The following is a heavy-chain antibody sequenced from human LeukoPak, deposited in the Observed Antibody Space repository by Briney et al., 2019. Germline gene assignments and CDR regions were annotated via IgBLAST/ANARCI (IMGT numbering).Heavy chain of an antibody. V-gene: IGHV3-7*03. CDR3: ARDDYSNYVPTYFDY. Sequence: GGSLRLSCAASGFTFSSYWMSWVRQAPGKGLEWVANIKQDGSEKYYVDSVKGRFTISRDNAKNSLYLQMNSPRAEDTAVYYCARDDYSNYVPTYFDYWGQGTLVTVSS. CDR2: IKQDGSEK. D-gene: IGHD4-11*01. CDR1: GFTFSSYW. J-gene: IGHJ4*02.